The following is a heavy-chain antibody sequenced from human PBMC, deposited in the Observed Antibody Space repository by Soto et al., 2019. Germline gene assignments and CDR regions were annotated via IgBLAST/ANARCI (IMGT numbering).Heavy chain of an antibody. CDR1: GFTFSSYG. V-gene: IGHV3-30*18. CDR2: ISYDGSNK. Sequence: GGSLRLSCAASGFTFSSYGMHWVRQAPGKGLEWVAVISYDGSNKYYADSVKGRFTISRDNSKNTLYLQMNSLRAEDTAVYYCAKDLDIAAAGPGSDYWGQGT. D-gene: IGHD6-13*01. CDR3: AKDLDIAAAGPGSDY. J-gene: IGHJ4*02.